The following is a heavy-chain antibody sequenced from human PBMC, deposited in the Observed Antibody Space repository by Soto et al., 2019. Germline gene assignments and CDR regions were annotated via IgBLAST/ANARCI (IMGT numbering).Heavy chain of an antibody. D-gene: IGHD2-2*02. J-gene: IGHJ5*02. CDR2: IKRKDEGETT. Sequence: ELRVVESGGGLARPGESLRLSCVASGFTFSNAWMSWVRQAPGKGLEWVGQIKRKDEGETTDYPATVKGRFTISRDDSRNMLYLQMNSLKIEDTALYYCTTGCSSGTCYTMNNWLDPWGQGALVTVSS. V-gene: IGHV3-15*01. CDR3: TTGCSSGTCYTMNNWLDP. CDR1: GFTFSNAW.